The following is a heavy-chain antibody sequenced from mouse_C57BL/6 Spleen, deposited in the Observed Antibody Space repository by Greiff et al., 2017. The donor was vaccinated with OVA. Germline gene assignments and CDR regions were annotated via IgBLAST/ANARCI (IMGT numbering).Heavy chain of an antibody. V-gene: IGHV1-55*01. J-gene: IGHJ3*01. CDR3: ARGLYDGYSPGFAY. Sequence: QVHVKQPGAELVKPGASVKMSCKASGYTFTSYWITWVKQRPGQGLEWIGDIYPGSGSTNYNEKFKSKATLTVDTSSSTAYMQLSSLTSEDSAVYYCARGLYDGYSPGFAYWGQGTLVTVSA. D-gene: IGHD2-3*01. CDR2: IYPGSGST. CDR1: GYTFTSYW.